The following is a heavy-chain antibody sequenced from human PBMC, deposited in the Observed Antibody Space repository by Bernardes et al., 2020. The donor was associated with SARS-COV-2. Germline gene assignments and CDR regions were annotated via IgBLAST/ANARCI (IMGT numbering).Heavy chain of an antibody. D-gene: IGHD2-2*01. J-gene: IGHJ4*02. CDR2: ISGSGGST. CDR3: AKDIVVVPAAPRGGIDY. Sequence: GGYLRLSCAASGFTFSSYDMRWVRQPPGKGLEWVSAISGSGGSTYYADSVKGRFTISSDNSKNTLYLQMNSLRAEDTAVYYCAKDIVVVPAAPRGGIDYWGQGTLVTVSS. CDR1: GFTFSSYD. V-gene: IGHV3-23*01.